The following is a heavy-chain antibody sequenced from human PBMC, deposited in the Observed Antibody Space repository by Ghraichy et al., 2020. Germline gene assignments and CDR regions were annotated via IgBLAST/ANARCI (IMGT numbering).Heavy chain of an antibody. D-gene: IGHD6-6*01. CDR3: AKDLIAARRSGFDY. Sequence: GGSLRLSCAASGFTFSSYGMHWVRQAPGKGLEWVAVISYDGSNKYYADSVKGRFTISRDNSKNTLYLQMNSLRAEDTAVYYCAKDLIAARRSGFDYWGQGTLVTVSS. J-gene: IGHJ4*02. CDR2: ISYDGSNK. V-gene: IGHV3-30*18. CDR1: GFTFSSYG.